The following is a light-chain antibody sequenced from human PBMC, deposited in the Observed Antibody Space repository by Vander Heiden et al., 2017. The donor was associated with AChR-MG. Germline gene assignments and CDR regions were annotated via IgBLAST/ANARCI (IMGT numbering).Light chain of an antibody. CDR3: QQDYSSPPA. CDR2: GAS. Sequence: QSVGSSYLAWYQQKPGQAPRLLIYGASSRATGISDRFSGSGSGTDFTLTISRLEPEDFAVYYCQQDYSSPPAFGGGTKVEIK. V-gene: IGKV3-20*01. J-gene: IGKJ4*01. CDR1: QSVGSSY.